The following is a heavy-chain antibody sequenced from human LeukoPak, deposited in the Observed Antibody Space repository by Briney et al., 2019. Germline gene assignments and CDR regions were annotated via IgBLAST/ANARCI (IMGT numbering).Heavy chain of an antibody. CDR2: IYYSGRT. CDR3: ARTPYDSSGHYFDY. J-gene: IGHJ4*02. Sequence: SETLSLTCTVSGGSISSNSYYWVRLPPSPGQELVWCGSIYYSGRTYYSLTLKSRVTISVDTTKNSFSLRLSTVTDADTAEYYCARTPYDSSGHYFDYWGEGTLVTVSS. CDR1: GGSISSNSYY. D-gene: IGHD3-22*01. V-gene: IGHV4-39*02.